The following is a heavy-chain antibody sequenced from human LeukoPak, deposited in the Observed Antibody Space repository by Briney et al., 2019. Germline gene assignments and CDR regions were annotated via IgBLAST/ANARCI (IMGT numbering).Heavy chain of an antibody. J-gene: IGHJ5*02. Sequence: GGSLRLSCVASGFTFGNAWMSWVRQAPGKGLEWVSSISSSSSYIYYADSVKGRFTISRDNAKNSLYLQMNSLRAEDTAVYYCARGPDRYDTENWFDPWGQGTLVTVSS. CDR1: GFTFGNAW. V-gene: IGHV3-21*01. CDR3: ARGPDRYDTENWFDP. CDR2: ISSSSSYI. D-gene: IGHD3-9*01.